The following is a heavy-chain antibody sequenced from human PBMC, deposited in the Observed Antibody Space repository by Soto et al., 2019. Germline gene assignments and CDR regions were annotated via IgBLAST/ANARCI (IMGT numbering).Heavy chain of an antibody. CDR2: IDPSDSYT. Sequence: PGESLKISCKGSGYSFTSYWISWVRQMPGKGLEWMGRIDPSDSYTNYSPSFQGHVTISADTSMSTVYMELSRLRSEDTAVYYCARGAVVVPNGLIAGMDVWGLGTTVTVSS. V-gene: IGHV5-10-1*01. CDR3: ARGAVVVPNGLIAGMDV. CDR1: GYSFTSYW. D-gene: IGHD2-15*01. J-gene: IGHJ6*02.